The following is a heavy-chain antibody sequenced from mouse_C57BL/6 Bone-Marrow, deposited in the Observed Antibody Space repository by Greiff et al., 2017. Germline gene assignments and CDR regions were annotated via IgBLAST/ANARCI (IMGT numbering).Heavy chain of an antibody. CDR2: IYPGDGDT. V-gene: IGHV1-82*01. D-gene: IGHD2-2*01. CDR1: GYAFSSSW. Sequence: VKLMESGPELVKPGASVKISCKASGYAFSSSWMNWVKQRPGKGLEWIGRIYPGDGDTNYNGKFKGKATLTADKSSSTAYMQLSSLTSEDSAVYFCARGGYDAWFAYWGHGTLVTVSA. CDR3: ARGGYDAWFAY. J-gene: IGHJ3*01.